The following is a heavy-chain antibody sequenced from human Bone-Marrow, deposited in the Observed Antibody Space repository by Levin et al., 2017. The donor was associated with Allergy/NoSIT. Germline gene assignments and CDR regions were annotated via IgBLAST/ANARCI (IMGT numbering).Heavy chain of an antibody. J-gene: IGHJ6*03. CDR2: IYYSGST. CDR1: GGSISTSY. CDR3: ARAIPSGGNSYYYYYMDV. D-gene: IGHD4-23*01. Sequence: SQTLSLTCTVSGGSISTSYWSWIRQPPEKRLEWIGYIYYSGSTKYNPSLKSRVTLLVDTSKNLFSLKLSPVTAADSAVYFCARAIPSGGNSYYYYYMDVWGKGTTVTVSS. V-gene: IGHV4-59*01.